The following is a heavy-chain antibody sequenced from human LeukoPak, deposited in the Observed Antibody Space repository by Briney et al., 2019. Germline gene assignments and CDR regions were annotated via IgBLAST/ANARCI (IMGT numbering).Heavy chain of an antibody. CDR1: GFTFSSYV. D-gene: IGHD6-19*01. V-gene: IGHV3-23*01. Sequence: PGGSLRLSCAASGFTFSSYVMSWVRQAPGKGLEWVSGISGSGGSTNHADSVKGRFTISRDNSKNTLYLQMNSPRAEDTAEYYCAKVYSSGWYWVDYWGQGTLVTVSS. CDR2: ISGSGGST. J-gene: IGHJ4*02. CDR3: AKVYSSGWYWVDY.